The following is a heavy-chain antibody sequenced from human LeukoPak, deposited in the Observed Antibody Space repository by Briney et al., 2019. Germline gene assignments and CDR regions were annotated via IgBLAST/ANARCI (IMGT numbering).Heavy chain of an antibody. V-gene: IGHV4-34*01. CDR1: GGSFCGYH. Sequence: SETLSLTCAVYGGSFCGYHWNWIRQPPGEGLEWIGEINHSGSTNYNPSLKSRVTISIDTSKNQFSLKLRFVTAADTAVYYCARGLGTLPPGGYWGQGTLVTVSS. CDR2: INHSGST. D-gene: IGHD4-23*01. J-gene: IGHJ4*02. CDR3: ARGLGTLPPGGY.